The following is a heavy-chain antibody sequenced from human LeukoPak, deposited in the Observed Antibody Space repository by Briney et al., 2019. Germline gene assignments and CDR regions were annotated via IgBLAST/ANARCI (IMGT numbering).Heavy chain of an antibody. CDR1: GFTFSSYA. J-gene: IGHJ4*02. D-gene: IGHD3-10*01. V-gene: IGHV3-30*04. CDR2: ISYDGSNK. CDR3: ARDRSDSGSYPFDY. Sequence: GGSLRLSCAASGFTFSSYAMHWVRQAPGKGLEWVAVISYDGSNKYYADSVKGRFTISRDNSKNTLYLQMNSLRAEDTAVYYCARDRSDSGSYPFDYWGQGTRVTVSS.